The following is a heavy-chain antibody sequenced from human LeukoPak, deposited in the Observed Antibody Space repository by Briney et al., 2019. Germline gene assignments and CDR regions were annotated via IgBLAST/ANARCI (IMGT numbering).Heavy chain of an antibody. D-gene: IGHD1-26*01. J-gene: IGHJ4*02. CDR2: IIPILGIA. CDR1: GGTFSSYA. Sequence: SVKVSCKASGGTFSSYAISWVRQAPGQGLEWMGRIIPILGIANYAQKFQGRVTITADKSTSTAYMELSSLRSEDTAVYYCAKDPSGSYYSNREFDNWGQGTLVTVSS. V-gene: IGHV1-69*04. CDR3: AKDPSGSYYSNREFDN.